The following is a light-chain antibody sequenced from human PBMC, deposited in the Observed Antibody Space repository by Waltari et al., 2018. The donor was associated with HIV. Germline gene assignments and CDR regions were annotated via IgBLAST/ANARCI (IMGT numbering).Light chain of an antibody. Sequence: QSALAQPASVAGSPGQSITISCTGSISDIGLYDFVSWYQQYPGKAPRLLIFGVSSRPSGISDRFSGFKSHNTATLTISDLQPEDEADYYCSSLTLTHSVLFGGGTRLTVL. J-gene: IGLJ3*02. V-gene: IGLV2-14*03. CDR1: ISDIGLYDF. CDR3: SSLTLTHSVL. CDR2: GVS.